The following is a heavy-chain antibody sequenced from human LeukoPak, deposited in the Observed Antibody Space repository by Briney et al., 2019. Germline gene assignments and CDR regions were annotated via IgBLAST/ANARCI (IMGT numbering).Heavy chain of an antibody. V-gene: IGHV1-18*01. Sequence: GASVKVSGKASGYTFTSYGISWVRQAPGQGLEWMGWISAYNGNTNYAQKLQGRVTMTTDTSTSTAYMELRSLRSDDTAVYYCARVVGGYYDSSGYYYWFDPWGQGTLVTVSS. D-gene: IGHD3-22*01. CDR2: ISAYNGNT. CDR3: ARVVGGYYDSSGYYYWFDP. J-gene: IGHJ5*02. CDR1: GYTFTSYG.